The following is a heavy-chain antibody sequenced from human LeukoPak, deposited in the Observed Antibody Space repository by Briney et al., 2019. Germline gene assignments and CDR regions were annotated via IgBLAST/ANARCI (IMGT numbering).Heavy chain of an antibody. CDR1: GFTFSSYA. D-gene: IGHD3-10*01. CDR2: ISGSGGST. Sequence: PGGSLRLSCAASGFTFSSYAMSWVRQAPGKGLEWVSAISGSGGSTYYADSVKGRFTISRDNSGNKLYLQMNSLRPEDTAMYYCVKPARGSGIQYGFDSWGQGTLVTVSS. V-gene: IGHV3-23*01. CDR3: VKPARGSGIQYGFDS. J-gene: IGHJ4*02.